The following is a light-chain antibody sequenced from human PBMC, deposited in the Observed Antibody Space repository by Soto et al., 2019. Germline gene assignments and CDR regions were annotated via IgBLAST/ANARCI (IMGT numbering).Light chain of an antibody. J-gene: IGKJ2*01. CDR1: QSVSSSY. CDR2: GAS. Sequence: EIVLTQSPGTLSLSPGERATLTCRASQSVSSSYLAWYQQKPGQAPRLLIYGASCRDTGITDRFSGSGSGTDFTLTISRLEPEDFAVYYCQQYGSSPYTFGQGTPLEIK. V-gene: IGKV3-20*01. CDR3: QQYGSSPYT.